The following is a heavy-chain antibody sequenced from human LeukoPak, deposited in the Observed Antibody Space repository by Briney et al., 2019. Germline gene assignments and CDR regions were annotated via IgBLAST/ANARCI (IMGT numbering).Heavy chain of an antibody. Sequence: GGSLRLSCAASGFTFSSYWMSWVRQAPGKGLERVANIKQDGSEKYYVDSVKGRFTISRDNAKNSLYLQMNGLGAEDTAVYYCARRGYCSSTSCYSFDYWGQGTLVTVSS. J-gene: IGHJ4*02. CDR1: GFTFSSYW. CDR2: IKQDGSEK. CDR3: ARRGYCSSTSCYSFDY. V-gene: IGHV3-7*01. D-gene: IGHD2-2*01.